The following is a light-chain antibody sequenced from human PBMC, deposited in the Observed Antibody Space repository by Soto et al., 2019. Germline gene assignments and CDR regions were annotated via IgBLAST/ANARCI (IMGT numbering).Light chain of an antibody. CDR3: SSYKSSRTYV. CDR1: SSDVGGSNY. J-gene: IGLJ1*01. CDR2: EVS. Sequence: QSALTQPASVSGSPGQSITISCTGTSSDVGGSNYVSWYQQHPGKAPKLMIYEVSNRPSGVSNRFSGSKSGNTASLTISGLQAEDEADYYCSSYKSSRTYVFGTGTKLTVL. V-gene: IGLV2-14*01.